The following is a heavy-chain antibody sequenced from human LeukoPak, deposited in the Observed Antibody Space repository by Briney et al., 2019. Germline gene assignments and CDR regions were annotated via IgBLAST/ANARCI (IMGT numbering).Heavy chain of an antibody. J-gene: IGHJ4*02. CDR2: IYSSGST. V-gene: IGHV4-4*07. CDR1: DDSIGDYY. CDR3: ASLWGSRHEY. D-gene: IGHD3-16*01. Sequence: PSETLSLTCTVSDDSIGDYYWSWIRQSAGKGLEWIGRIYSSGSTKYNPSLQSRVTMSADTSKNQVSLKLSSVTAADTAVYYCASLWGSRHEYWGRGTLVTVSS.